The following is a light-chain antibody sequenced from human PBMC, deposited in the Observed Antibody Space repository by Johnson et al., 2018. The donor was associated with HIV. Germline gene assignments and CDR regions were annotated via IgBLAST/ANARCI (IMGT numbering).Light chain of an antibody. CDR2: ENN. J-gene: IGLJ1*01. Sequence: QSVLTQPPSVSAAPGQKVTISCSGSSSNIGKNYVSWYQQLPGTAPKVLIYENNKRPSGIPARFSGSKSGASATLGITGLQTGDEADYYCGTWDSSLSAGVFGTGTTVTVL. CDR1: SSNIGKNY. V-gene: IGLV1-51*02. CDR3: GTWDSSLSAGV.